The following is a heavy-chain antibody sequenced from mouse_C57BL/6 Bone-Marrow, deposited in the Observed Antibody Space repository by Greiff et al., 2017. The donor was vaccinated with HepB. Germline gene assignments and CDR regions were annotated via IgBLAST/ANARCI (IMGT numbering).Heavy chain of an antibody. D-gene: IGHD2-4*01. CDR1: GYSFTNYL. CDR2: INPGSGGT. V-gene: IGHV1-54*01. J-gene: IGHJ3*01. Sequence: QVQLQQSGAELVRPGTSVKVSCKASGYSFTNYLIEWVKQRPGQGLEWIGVINPGSGGTNYNEKFKGKATLTADKSSSTAYMQLSSLTSEDSAVYVCAGDYDFFFAYWGQGTRVTVSA. CDR3: AGDYDFFFAY.